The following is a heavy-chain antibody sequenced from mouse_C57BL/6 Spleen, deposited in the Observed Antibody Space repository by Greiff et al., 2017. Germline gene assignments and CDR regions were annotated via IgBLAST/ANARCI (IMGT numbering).Heavy chain of an antibody. CDR2: INYDGSST. D-gene: IGHD3-3*01. CDR1: GFTFSDYY. V-gene: IGHV5-16*01. CDR3: ARDPGQLGYFDY. Sequence: EVKVVESEGGLVQPGSSMKLSCTASGFTFSDYYMAWVRQVPEKGLEWVANINYDGSSTYYLDSLKSRFIISRDNAKNILYLQMSSLKSEDTATYYCARDPGQLGYFDYWGQGTTLTVSS. J-gene: IGHJ2*01.